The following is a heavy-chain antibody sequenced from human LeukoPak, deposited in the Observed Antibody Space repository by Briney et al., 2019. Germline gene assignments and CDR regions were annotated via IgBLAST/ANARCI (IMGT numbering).Heavy chain of an antibody. Sequence: SETLSLTCTVSGGSISSSTYYWGWIRQPPGKGLEWIGSIYYSGSTYYNPSLKSRVTMSVDTSKNQFSLKLSSVTAADTAVYYRARPRVGVGGSVDYWGQGTLATVSS. CDR1: GGSISSSTYY. D-gene: IGHD3-16*01. CDR3: ARPRVGVGGSVDY. V-gene: IGHV4-39*01. CDR2: IYYSGST. J-gene: IGHJ4*02.